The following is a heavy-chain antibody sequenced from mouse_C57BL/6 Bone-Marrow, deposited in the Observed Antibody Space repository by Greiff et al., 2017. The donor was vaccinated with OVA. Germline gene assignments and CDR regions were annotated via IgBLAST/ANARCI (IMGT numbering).Heavy chain of an antibody. CDR2: IDPETGGT. CDR3: TGSQGAWFAY. Sequence: QVHVKQSGAELVRPGASVTLSCKASGYTFTDYEMHWVKQTPVHGLEWIGAIDPETGGTAYNQKFKGKAILTADKSSSTAYMELRSLTSEDSAVYYCTGSQGAWFAYWGQGTLVTVSA. V-gene: IGHV1-15*01. J-gene: IGHJ3*01. CDR1: GYTFTDYE.